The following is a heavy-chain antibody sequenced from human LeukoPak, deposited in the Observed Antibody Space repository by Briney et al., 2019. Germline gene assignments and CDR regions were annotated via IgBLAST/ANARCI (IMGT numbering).Heavy chain of an antibody. CDR3: ARVHCSGGGCYQRNDGLEI. Sequence: GGSLRLSCAASGFTFSSYSMNWVRQAPGKGLEWVSSISSSSSYIYYADSVKGRFTIPRDNAKNSLYLQMNSLRAEDTAVYYCARVHCSGGGCYQRNDGLEIWGQGTMVTVSS. CDR2: ISSSSSYI. D-gene: IGHD2-15*01. V-gene: IGHV3-21*01. J-gene: IGHJ3*02. CDR1: GFTFSSYS.